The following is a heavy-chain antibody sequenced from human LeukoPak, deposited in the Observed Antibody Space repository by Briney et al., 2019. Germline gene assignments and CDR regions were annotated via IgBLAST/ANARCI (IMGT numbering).Heavy chain of an antibody. J-gene: IGHJ1*01. Sequence: GGSLRLSCAASGFTFSSYSLNWVRQAPGMGLEWVSSISSSSHYIYYADSVKGRFTISRDNSNNTLFLHLNSLRGEDTAVYYCTRNSGWYGLSWGQGTLVTVSS. D-gene: IGHD6-19*01. V-gene: IGHV3-21*04. CDR2: ISSSSHYI. CDR1: GFTFSSYS. CDR3: TRNSGWYGLS.